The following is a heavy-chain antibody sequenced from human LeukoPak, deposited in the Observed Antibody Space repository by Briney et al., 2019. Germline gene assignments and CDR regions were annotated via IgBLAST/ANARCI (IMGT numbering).Heavy chain of an antibody. Sequence: GGSLRLSCAASGFTFSSYSMNWVRQAPGKGLEWVSVIYSGGSTYYADSVRGRFTISRDSSKNTLYLQMNSLRAEDTAVYYCAREGATTSFDYWGQGTLVTVSS. J-gene: IGHJ4*02. CDR2: IYSGGST. CDR3: AREGATTSFDY. D-gene: IGHD1-26*01. CDR1: GFTFSSYS. V-gene: IGHV3-53*01.